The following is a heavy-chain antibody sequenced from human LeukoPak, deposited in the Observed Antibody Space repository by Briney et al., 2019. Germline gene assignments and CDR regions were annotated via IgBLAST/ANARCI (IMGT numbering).Heavy chain of an antibody. D-gene: IGHD5-18*01. CDR1: GFTFSSYW. J-gene: IGHJ4*02. Sequence: GGSLRLSCTASGFTFSSYWMHWVRQAPGKGLVWVSRIYSHGSSTSYADSVKGGFTISRDNAKNTLYLQMNSLRAEDTAVYYCARDAGGYSYGYLDYWGQGTLVTVSS. V-gene: IGHV3-74*01. CDR2: IYSHGSST. CDR3: ARDAGGYSYGYLDY.